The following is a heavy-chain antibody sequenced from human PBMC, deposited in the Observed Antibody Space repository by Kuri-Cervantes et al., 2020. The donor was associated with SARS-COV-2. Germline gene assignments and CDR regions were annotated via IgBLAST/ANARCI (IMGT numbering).Heavy chain of an antibody. J-gene: IGHJ4*02. Sequence: GESLKIPCAASGFTFSSYAMHWVRQAPGKGLEWVAVISYDGSNKYYADSVRGRFTISRDNSKNALYLQMNSLRADDTAVYYCAKGATGWKLALFDYWGQGTLVTVSS. CDR1: GFTFSSYA. CDR2: ISYDGSNK. D-gene: IGHD2-15*01. V-gene: IGHV3-30*07. CDR3: AKGATGWKLALFDY.